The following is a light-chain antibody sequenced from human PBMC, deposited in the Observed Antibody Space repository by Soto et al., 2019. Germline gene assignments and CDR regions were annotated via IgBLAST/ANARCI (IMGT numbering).Light chain of an antibody. J-gene: IGLJ1*01. V-gene: IGLV2-23*02. CDR3: CSYAGSSTSV. Sequence: QSALTQPASVSGSPGQSITISCTGTSSDVGGYNFVSWFQHHPGKAPKLMIYEVINRPSGVSNRFSGSKSGNTASLTISGLQAEDEADYYCCSYAGSSTSVFGTGTKLTVL. CDR2: EVI. CDR1: SSDVGGYNF.